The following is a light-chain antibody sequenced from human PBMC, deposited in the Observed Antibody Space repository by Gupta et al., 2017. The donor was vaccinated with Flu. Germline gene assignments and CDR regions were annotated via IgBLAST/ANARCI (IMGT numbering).Light chain of an antibody. CDR2: KDN. J-gene: IGLJ3*02. V-gene: IGLV3-25*03. CDR1: NNY. Sequence: NNYVSCYQQMPGTTPKLLIYKDNERLSGIPERFSASNSETTATVTITGVQAGDEADYYCQSADSTMTDSVFGGGTKLTVL. CDR3: QSADSTMTDSV.